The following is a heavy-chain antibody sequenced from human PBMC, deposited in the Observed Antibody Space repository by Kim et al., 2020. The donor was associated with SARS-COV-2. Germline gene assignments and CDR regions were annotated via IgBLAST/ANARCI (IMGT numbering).Heavy chain of an antibody. D-gene: IGHD5-18*01. J-gene: IGHJ4*02. CDR2: ISGSGGST. CDR3: AKNPIGTIQLWLQGLIDY. V-gene: IGHV3-23*01. CDR1: GFTFSSYA. Sequence: GGSLRLSCAASGFTFSSYAMSWVRQAPGKGLEWVSAISGSGGSTYYADSVKGRFTISRDNSKNTLYLQMNSLRAEDTAVYYCAKNPIGTIQLWLQGLIDYWGQGTLVTVSS.